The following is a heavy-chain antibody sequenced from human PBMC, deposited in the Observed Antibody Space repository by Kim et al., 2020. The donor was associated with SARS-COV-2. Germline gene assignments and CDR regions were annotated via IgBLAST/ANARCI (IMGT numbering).Heavy chain of an antibody. J-gene: IGHJ4*02. D-gene: IGHD3-22*01. CDR3: ARGDSSAYFYVAY. V-gene: IGHV3-48*01. Sequence: YAAPVKGRFTISRDNAKNSLYLQMNSLGAEDTAVYYCARGDSSAYFYVAYWGQGTLVTVSS.